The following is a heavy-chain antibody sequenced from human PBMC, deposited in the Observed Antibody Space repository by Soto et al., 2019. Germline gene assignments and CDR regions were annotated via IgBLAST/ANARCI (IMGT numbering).Heavy chain of an antibody. V-gene: IGHV4-4*07. Sequence: SETLSLTCTVSGGSISGFYWSWSRQPAGKGLEWIGRVSGSGSSDYNPSLKSRVTMSADTSKNQFSLKLSSVTAADTAVYYCAREDVSHYYNISDHWGQGTQVTVS. CDR1: GGSISGFY. D-gene: IGHD3-9*01. CDR3: AREDVSHYYNISDH. CDR2: VSGSGSS. J-gene: IGHJ5*02.